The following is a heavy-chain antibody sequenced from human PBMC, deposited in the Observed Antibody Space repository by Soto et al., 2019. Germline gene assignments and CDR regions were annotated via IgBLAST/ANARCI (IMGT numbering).Heavy chain of an antibody. Sequence: PSETLSLTCTISCVSIISDYWSWIRQPPGKGLEWIGYIYYSGSTNYNPSLKSRVTISVDTSKNQFSLKLSSVTAADTAVYYCARRRSYYDSSGYHNWFEPWGQGTLVTVS. CDR2: IYYSGST. V-gene: IGHV4-59*08. D-gene: IGHD3-22*01. CDR1: CVSIISDY. J-gene: IGHJ5*02. CDR3: ARRRSYYDSSGYHNWFEP.